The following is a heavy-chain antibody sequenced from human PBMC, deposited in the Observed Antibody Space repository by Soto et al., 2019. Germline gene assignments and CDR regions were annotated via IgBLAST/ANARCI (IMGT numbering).Heavy chain of an antibody. D-gene: IGHD3-10*01. CDR2: TSYDGSGK. CDR1: GFTFRRYV. Sequence: QVQLVESGGGVVQPGTSLRVSCVGSGFTFRRYVIHWVLQAPGNGLEWVALTSYDGSGKYYGDSVRGRFTISRANSRTTLDLQMHSLRLEVSALYYCARWGTTGRLAVWGQGSLVSVS. CDR3: ARWGTTGRLAV. J-gene: IGHJ1*01. V-gene: IGHV3-30*19.